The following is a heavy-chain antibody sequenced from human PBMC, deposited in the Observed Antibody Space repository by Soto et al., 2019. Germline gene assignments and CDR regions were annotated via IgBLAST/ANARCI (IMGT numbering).Heavy chain of an antibody. CDR1: GFTFSSYD. J-gene: IGHJ4*02. D-gene: IGHD1-7*01. CDR2: ISSNGGTT. CDR3: VRRVLGNYDY. V-gene: IGHV3-64*01. Sequence: EVQLAESGGGMVQPGGSLRLSCVASGFTFSSYDMHWVRQAPGKGLEYLSSISSNGGTTYYGNSVKGRFTISRDNSKNSLYLQMGSRRAEDLSVYYCVRRVLGNYDYWGQGTLVKVSS.